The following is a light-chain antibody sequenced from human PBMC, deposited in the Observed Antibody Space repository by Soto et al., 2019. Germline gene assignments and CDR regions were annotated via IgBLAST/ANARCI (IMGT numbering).Light chain of an antibody. CDR1: QNINSY. Sequence: IQMTHSPLSLSASVLDKVTLTCRTSQNINSYLSWYQQKPGKAPRLLLYGASSLQVGVPSRFIGSGSGTDFTLTITSLQPEDFATYYCQQSYSFLSFAGGTKVDIK. CDR2: GAS. V-gene: IGKV1-39*01. J-gene: IGKJ4*01. CDR3: QQSYSFLS.